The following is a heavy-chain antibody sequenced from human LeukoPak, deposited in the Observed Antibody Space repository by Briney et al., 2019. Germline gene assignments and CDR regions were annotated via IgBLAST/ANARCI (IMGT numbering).Heavy chain of an antibody. V-gene: IGHV3-23*01. CDR2: VSAGGGST. CDR1: GFTFTTYA. D-gene: IGHD2-2*01. Sequence: GGSLRLSCAASGFTFTTYAMSWVRQAPGKGLEWVSTVSAGGGSTYYADSVRGRFTISRDNSKNTLYLQMNSLRAEDTAVYYCAKVNIVLVPTARRWFDPWGQGTLATVSS. J-gene: IGHJ5*02. CDR3: AKVNIVLVPTARRWFDP.